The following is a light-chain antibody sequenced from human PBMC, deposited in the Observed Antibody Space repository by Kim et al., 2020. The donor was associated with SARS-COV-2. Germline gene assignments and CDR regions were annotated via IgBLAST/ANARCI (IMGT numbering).Light chain of an antibody. Sequence: VSPGQTASITCSGDKLGDKYACWYQQKPGQSPVMVIYQDSKRPSGIPERFSGSNSGNTATLTISGTQAMDEADYYCQAWDSSTNVVFGGGTKLTVL. V-gene: IGLV3-1*01. CDR3: QAWDSSTNVV. CDR2: QDS. J-gene: IGLJ2*01. CDR1: KLGDKY.